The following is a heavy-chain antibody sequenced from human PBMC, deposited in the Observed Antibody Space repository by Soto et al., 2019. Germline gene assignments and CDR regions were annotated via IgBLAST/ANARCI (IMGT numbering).Heavy chain of an antibody. J-gene: IGHJ4*02. D-gene: IGHD2-8*01. CDR2: IYYTGNT. V-gene: IGHV4-30-4*08. Sequence: PSETLSLTCSVSGGSIRSAFYYWSWIRQRPGQGLEWLGYIYYTGNTYYTPSLKSRLTISMDTSKSRLSLNLTSVTAADTAVYYCARAPIAVSASGFDYWGQGTLVTVSS. CDR1: GGSIRSAFYY. CDR3: ARAPIAVSASGFDY.